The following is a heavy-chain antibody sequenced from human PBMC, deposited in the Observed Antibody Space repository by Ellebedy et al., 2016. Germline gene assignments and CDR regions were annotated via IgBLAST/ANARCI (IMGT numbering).Heavy chain of an antibody. V-gene: IGHV3-48*04. CDR1: GFTFSSYS. D-gene: IGHD3-22*01. CDR2: ISSSSSTI. CDR3: ARDITQSTYYYDSSGHADY. Sequence: GESLKISCAASGFTFSSYSMNWVRQAPGKGLEWVSYISSSSSTIYYAASVKGRFTISRDNAKNSLYLQMNSLRAEDTAVYYCARDITQSTYYYDSSGHADYWGQGTLVTVSS. J-gene: IGHJ4*02.